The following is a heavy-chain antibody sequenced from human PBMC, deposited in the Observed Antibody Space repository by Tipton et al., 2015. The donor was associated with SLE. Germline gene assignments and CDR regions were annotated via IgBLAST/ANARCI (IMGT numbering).Heavy chain of an antibody. CDR2: IYHSGSS. J-gene: IGHJ4*02. Sequence: TLSLTCAVSGGSISSGGYSWSWIRQPPGKGLEWIGYIYHSGSSYYNPSLKSRVTISLDTSENQFSLKLSSVTSADTAVYYCARDPNGGYGSFDYWGQGTLVTVSS. V-gene: IGHV4-30-2*01. CDR3: ARDPNGGYGSFDY. D-gene: IGHD7-27*01. CDR1: GGSISSGGYS.